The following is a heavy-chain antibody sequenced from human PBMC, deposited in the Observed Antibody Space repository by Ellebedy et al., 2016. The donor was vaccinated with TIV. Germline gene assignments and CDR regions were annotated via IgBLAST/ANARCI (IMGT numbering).Heavy chain of an antibody. Sequence: MPSETLSLTCTVSGGSISGSSYYWGWIRQHPGKGLEWIGYIYYTGSTYYNPSLKSRLIISVDTSKNQFSLKLTSVTAADTAVYYCARRSTDFAFDSWGQGTLVTVSS. V-gene: IGHV4-31*03. CDR1: GGSISGSSYY. D-gene: IGHD3/OR15-3a*01. J-gene: IGHJ4*02. CDR2: IYYTGST. CDR3: ARRSTDFAFDS.